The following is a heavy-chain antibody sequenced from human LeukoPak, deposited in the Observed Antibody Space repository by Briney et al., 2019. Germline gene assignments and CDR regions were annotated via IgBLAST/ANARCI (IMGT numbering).Heavy chain of an antibody. CDR3: ASDSYSPEYFQH. V-gene: IGHV3-23*01. J-gene: IGHJ1*01. Sequence: PGRSLRLSCAASGFTFSSYAMSWVRQAPGKGLEWVSAISGSGGSTYYADSVKGRFTISRDNSKNTLYLQMSSLRAEDTAVYYCASDSYSPEYFQHWGQGTLVTVSS. CDR1: GFTFSSYA. D-gene: IGHD2-21*02. CDR2: ISGSGGST.